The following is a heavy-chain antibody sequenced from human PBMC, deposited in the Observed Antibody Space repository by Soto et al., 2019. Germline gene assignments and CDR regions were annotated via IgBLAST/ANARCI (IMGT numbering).Heavy chain of an antibody. D-gene: IGHD6-6*01. J-gene: IGHJ3*02. CDR3: AKDRVGGRPVDAFDI. Sequence: PGWSLRLSCAASGFTFSIYAMSWVRQAPGKGLEWVSGISGSGGSTYYADSVKGRFTISRDNSKNTLYLQVNSLRAEDTAVYYCAKDRVGGRPVDAFDIWGQGTMVTVSS. CDR1: GFTFSIYA. V-gene: IGHV3-23*01. CDR2: ISGSGGST.